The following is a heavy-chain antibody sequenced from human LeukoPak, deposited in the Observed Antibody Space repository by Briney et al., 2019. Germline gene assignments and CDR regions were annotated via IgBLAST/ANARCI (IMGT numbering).Heavy chain of an antibody. CDR2: ISSTGTI. V-gene: IGHV3-48*03. CDR1: GFTFSTYS. Sequence: PGGSLRLSCAASGFTFSTYSMNWVRQAPGKGLEWVSYISSTGTIYHADSVKGRFTISRDNAKNSLYLQMNSLRAEDTAIYYCARRFDSWGQGTLVTVSS. J-gene: IGHJ4*02. CDR3: ARRFDS.